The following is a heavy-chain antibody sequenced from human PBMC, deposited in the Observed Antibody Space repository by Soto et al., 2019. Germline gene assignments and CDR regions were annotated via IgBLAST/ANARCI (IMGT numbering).Heavy chain of an antibody. V-gene: IGHV1-18*04. J-gene: IGHJ4*02. D-gene: IGHD6-13*01. CDR2: ISAYNGNT. Sequence: QVQLVQSGAEVKKPGASVKVSCKASGYTFTSYGISWVRQAPGQGLEWMGWISAYNGNTNYAQKLQGRVTMTTDTSTSTAYMGLRSLISDDTAVYYCARSQGLWQQLVQGGDYWGQGTLVTVSS. CDR3: ARSQGLWQQLVQGGDY. CDR1: GYTFTSYG.